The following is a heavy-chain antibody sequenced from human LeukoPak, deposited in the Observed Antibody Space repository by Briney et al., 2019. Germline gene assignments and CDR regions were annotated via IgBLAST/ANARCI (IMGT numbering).Heavy chain of an antibody. D-gene: IGHD3-16*01. CDR3: AKDSGRPGGFDY. J-gene: IGHJ4*02. CDR2: ISWDGGST. Sequence: GGSLRLSCAASGFTFDDYTMHWVRQAPGKGLEWVSLISWDGGSTYYADSVKGRFTISRDNSKNSLYLQMNSLRTEDTALYYCAKDSGRPGGFDYWGQGTLVTVSS. V-gene: IGHV3-43*01. CDR1: GFTFDDYT.